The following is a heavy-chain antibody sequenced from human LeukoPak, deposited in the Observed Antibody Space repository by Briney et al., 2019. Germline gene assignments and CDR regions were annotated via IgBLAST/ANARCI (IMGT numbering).Heavy chain of an antibody. V-gene: IGHV3-11*01. CDR3: ARMSSSIFDY. CDR1: GFTFSDYY. D-gene: IGHD6-6*01. Sequence: GGSLRLSCAASGFTFSDYYMNWIRQAPGKGLEWVSYISRGGSTVYYADSVKGRFTISRDNAKNSLYLQMNSLRAEDTAVYYCARMSSSIFDYWGQGTLVTVSS. CDR2: ISRGGSTV. J-gene: IGHJ4*02.